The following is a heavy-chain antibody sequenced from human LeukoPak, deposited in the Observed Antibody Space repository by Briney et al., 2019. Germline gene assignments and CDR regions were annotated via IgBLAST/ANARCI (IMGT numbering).Heavy chain of an antibody. D-gene: IGHD5-18*01. CDR2: INHSGST. CDR1: GGSFSGYY. CDR3: ARGLVDTAMVN. V-gene: IGHV4-34*01. Sequence: PSETLSLTCAVYGGSFSGYYWSWIRQPPGKGLEWIGEINHSGSTNYNPSLKSRVTISVDTSKNQFSLKLSSVTAADTAVYYCARGLVDTAMVNWGQGTLVTASS. J-gene: IGHJ4*02.